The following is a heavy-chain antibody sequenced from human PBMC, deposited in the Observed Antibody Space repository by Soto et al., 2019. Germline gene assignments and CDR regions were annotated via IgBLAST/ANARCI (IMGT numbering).Heavy chain of an antibody. CDR1: GFTFRNAG. J-gene: IGHJ5*02. CDR3: TTDRYEGDIVVVPAYENP. Sequence: GGSQRLSCAASGFTFRNAGMNWVRQAPGKGLEWVGRIKSKTDGGTTDYAAPVKGRFTISRDDSKNTLYLQMNSLKTEDTAVYYCTTDRYEGDIVVVPAYENPWGQGTLVTVSS. CDR2: IKSKTDGGTT. V-gene: IGHV3-15*07. D-gene: IGHD2-2*01.